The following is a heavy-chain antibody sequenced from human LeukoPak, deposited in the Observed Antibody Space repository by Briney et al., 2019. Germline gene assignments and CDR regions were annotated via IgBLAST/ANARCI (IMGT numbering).Heavy chain of an antibody. V-gene: IGHV4-39*07. J-gene: IGHJ4*02. D-gene: IGHD3-16*02. Sequence: SETLSLTCTVSSGSISTSNYYWSWIRQPPGKGLEWIGEINHSGSTNYNPSLKSRVTISVDTSKNQFSLKLSSVTAADTAVYYCARLWFDYVWGSYRPLAFDYWGQGTLVTVSS. CDR2: INHSGST. CDR1: SGSISTSNYY. CDR3: ARLWFDYVWGSYRPLAFDY.